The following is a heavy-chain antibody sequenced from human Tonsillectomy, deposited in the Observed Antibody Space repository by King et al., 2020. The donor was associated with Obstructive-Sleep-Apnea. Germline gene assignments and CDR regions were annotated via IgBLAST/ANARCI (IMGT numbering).Heavy chain of an antibody. CDR1: GFTFSSYG. V-gene: IGHV3-30*03. J-gene: IGHJ4*02. CDR3: ATSHSFTYYYDSSGYYKDY. D-gene: IGHD3-22*01. Sequence: QLVQSGGGVVQPGRSLRLSCAASGFTFSSYGMHWVRQAPGKGLEWVALISYDGSNKYYADSVKGRFTNSRDNSKNTLYLQMNSLRAEDTAVYYSATSHSFTYYYDSSGYYKDYWGQGTLVTVSS. CDR2: ISYDGSNK.